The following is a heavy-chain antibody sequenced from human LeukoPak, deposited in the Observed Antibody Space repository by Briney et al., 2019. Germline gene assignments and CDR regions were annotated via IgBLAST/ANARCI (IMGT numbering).Heavy chain of an antibody. D-gene: IGHD4-17*01. Sequence: GGSLRLSCAASGFTFSSYGMHWVRQAPGKGLEWVAVISYDGSNKYYADSVKGRFTISRDNSKNTLYLQMNSLRAEDTAVYYCAKDDYGDYVAWGQGTLVTVSS. CDR3: AKDDYGDYVA. V-gene: IGHV3-30*18. CDR2: ISYDGSNK. CDR1: GFTFSSYG. J-gene: IGHJ5*02.